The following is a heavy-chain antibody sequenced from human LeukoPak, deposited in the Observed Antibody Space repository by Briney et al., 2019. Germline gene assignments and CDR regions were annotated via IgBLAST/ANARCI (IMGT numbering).Heavy chain of an antibody. CDR3: ARGKRRFDY. CDR1: GFTFTNHW. V-gene: IGHV3-74*01. Sequence: GGSLRLSCAASGFTFTNHWLHWVRQAPGKGLVWVSRIRPDGRKTNHAGSVKGRFTISRDNARNSLYLQMNSLAPEDTALYYCARGKRRFDYWGQGTLVSVSS. J-gene: IGHJ4*02. CDR2: IRPDGRKT.